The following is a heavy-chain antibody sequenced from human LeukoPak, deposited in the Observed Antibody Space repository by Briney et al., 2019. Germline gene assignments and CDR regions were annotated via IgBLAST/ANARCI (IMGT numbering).Heavy chain of an antibody. D-gene: IGHD2-2*01. CDR3: ARGWYCSSTSCYRSYFDY. Sequence: GSLRLSCAASGFTFSSYWMSWVRQAPGKGLEWVANIKQDGSEKYYVDSVKGRFTISRDNAKNSLYLQMNSLRAEDTAVYYCARGWYCSSTSCYRSYFDYWGQGTLVTVSS. CDR1: GFTFSSYW. CDR2: IKQDGSEK. J-gene: IGHJ4*02. V-gene: IGHV3-7*01.